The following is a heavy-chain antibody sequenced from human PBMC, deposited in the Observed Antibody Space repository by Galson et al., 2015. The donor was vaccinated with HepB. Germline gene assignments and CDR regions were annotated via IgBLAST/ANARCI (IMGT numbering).Heavy chain of an antibody. Sequence: SLRLSCAASGFTFSSYAMSWVRQAPGKGLEWVSAISGSGGSTYYADSVKGRFTISRDNSKNTLYLQMNSLRAEDTAVYYCAKDNIGSSSAQKLGYYYYGMDVWGQGTTVTVAS. J-gene: IGHJ6*02. CDR2: ISGSGGST. V-gene: IGHV3-23*01. D-gene: IGHD6-6*01. CDR3: AKDNIGSSSAQKLGYYYYGMDV. CDR1: GFTFSSYA.